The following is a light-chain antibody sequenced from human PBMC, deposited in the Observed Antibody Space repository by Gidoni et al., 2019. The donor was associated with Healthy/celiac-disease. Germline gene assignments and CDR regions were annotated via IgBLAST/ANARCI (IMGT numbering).Light chain of an antibody. J-gene: IGKJ1*01. CDR3: QQYGSSPPT. CDR2: GAS. CDR1: QSVNSSY. Sequence: EIVLKQSPGTLELSPGERATLSCRASQSVNSSYLAWYQQKPGQAPRLLIYGASSRAAGIPDRFSGSGSGTDFTLTISRLEPEDFAVYYCQQYGSSPPTFGQXTKVEIK. V-gene: IGKV3-20*01.